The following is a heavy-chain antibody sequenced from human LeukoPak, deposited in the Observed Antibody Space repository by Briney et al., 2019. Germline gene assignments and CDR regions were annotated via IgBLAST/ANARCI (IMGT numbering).Heavy chain of an antibody. D-gene: IGHD6-6*01. Sequence: PGGSLRLSCAASGFTFSSYAMHWVRQAPGKGLEWVAVISYDGSNKYYADSVKGRFTISRDNSKNTLYLQMNSLRAEDTAVYYCARAILEYSSPMNYWGQGTLVTVSS. CDR3: ARAILEYSSPMNY. V-gene: IGHV3-30-3*01. CDR2: ISYDGSNK. J-gene: IGHJ4*02. CDR1: GFTFSSYA.